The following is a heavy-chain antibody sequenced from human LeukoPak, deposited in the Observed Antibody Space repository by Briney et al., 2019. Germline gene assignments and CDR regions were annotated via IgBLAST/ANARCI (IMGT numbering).Heavy chain of an antibody. V-gene: IGHV5-51*01. Sequence: GESLMISCKASGYSFTSYWIGWVRQMPGKGLEWMGIIDPSDSETRYTPSFQGQVTISADKSLSTAYLQWNSLKASDTAMYYCARQTAMGRSGDYWGQGTLVTVSS. D-gene: IGHD5-18*01. CDR3: ARQTAMGRSGDY. CDR2: IDPSDSET. CDR1: GYSFTSYW. J-gene: IGHJ4*02.